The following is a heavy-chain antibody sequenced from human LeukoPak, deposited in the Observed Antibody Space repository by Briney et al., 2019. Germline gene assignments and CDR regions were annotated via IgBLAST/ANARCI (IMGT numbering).Heavy chain of an antibody. CDR3: ARLRSDYYYGMDV. CDR1: GGSISSYC. CDR2: IYYSGST. J-gene: IGHJ6*02. V-gene: IGHV4-59*08. Sequence: AETLSLTCTVSGGSISSYCWSWIRQPPGKGLEWIGYIYYSGSTNYNPSLKRRVTISVDPSKNQCSLKLSSVTAADTAVYYCARLRSDYYYGMDVWGQGTTVTVSS. D-gene: IGHD2-15*01.